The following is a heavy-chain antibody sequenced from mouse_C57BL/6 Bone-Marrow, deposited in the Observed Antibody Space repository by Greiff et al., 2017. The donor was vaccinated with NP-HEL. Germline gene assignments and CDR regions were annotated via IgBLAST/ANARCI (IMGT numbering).Heavy chain of an antibody. CDR1: GYTFTSYG. CDR2: IYPRSGNT. D-gene: IGHD2-3*01. J-gene: IGHJ2*01. V-gene: IGHV1-81*01. Sequence: VKVVESGAELARPGASVKLSCKASGYTFTSYGISWVKQRTGQGLEWIGEIYPRSGNTYYNEKFKGKATLTADKSSSTVYMELRSLTSEDSAVYFCARSEDDGYYVGSDYWGQGTTLTVSS. CDR3: ARSEDDGYYVGSDY.